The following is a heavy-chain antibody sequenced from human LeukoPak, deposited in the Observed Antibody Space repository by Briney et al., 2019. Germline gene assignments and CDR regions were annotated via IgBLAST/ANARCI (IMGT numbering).Heavy chain of an antibody. Sequence: SGGXXXSYXWSWIRQPPGKGLEWIGRIYTSGSTNYNPSLKSRVTMSVDTSKNQFSLKLSSVTAADTAVYYCARDSGSSPYYFDYWGQGTLVTVSS. V-gene: IGHV4-4*07. CDR1: GGXXXSYX. CDR3: ARDSGSSPYYFDY. CDR2: IYTSGST. J-gene: IGHJ4*02. D-gene: IGHD3-10*01.